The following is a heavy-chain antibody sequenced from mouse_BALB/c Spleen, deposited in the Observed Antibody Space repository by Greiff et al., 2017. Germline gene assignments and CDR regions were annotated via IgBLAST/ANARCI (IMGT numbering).Heavy chain of an antibody. Sequence: EVKLMESGGGLVKPGGSLKLSCAASGFAFSSYDMSWVRQTPEKRLEWVAYISSGGGSTYYPGTVKGRFTISRDNAKNTLYLQMSSLKSEDTAMYYCARRSYYRYDRGYYAMDYWGQGTSVTVSS. D-gene: IGHD2-14*01. CDR3: ARRSYYRYDRGYYAMDY. CDR2: ISSGGGST. CDR1: GFAFSSYD. V-gene: IGHV5-12-1*01. J-gene: IGHJ4*01.